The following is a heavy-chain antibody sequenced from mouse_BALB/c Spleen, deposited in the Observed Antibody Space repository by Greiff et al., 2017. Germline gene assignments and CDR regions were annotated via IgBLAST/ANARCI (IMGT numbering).Heavy chain of an antibody. J-gene: IGHJ4*01. V-gene: IGHV3-2*02. CDR1: GYSITSDYA. D-gene: IGHD1-1*02. CDR3: ARVARYAMDY. Sequence: EVQLQESGPGLVKPSQSLSLTCTVTGYSITSDYAWNWIRQFPGNKLEWMGYISYSGSTSYNPSLKSRISITRDTSKNQFFLQLNSVTTEDTATYYCARVARYAMDYWGQGTSVTVSS. CDR2: ISYSGST.